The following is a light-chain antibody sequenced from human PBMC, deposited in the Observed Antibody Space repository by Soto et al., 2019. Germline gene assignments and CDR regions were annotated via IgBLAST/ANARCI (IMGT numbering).Light chain of an antibody. J-gene: IGKJ3*01. CDR2: GAS. Sequence: EIVMTQSPATLSVSPGERATLSCRASQSVSSNLAWYQQKPGQAPRLLIYGASTRATGIPARFSGSGSGTEFTLTISNLQSEDFAVYYCQQYNNWLFTFGPGTKVDIK. V-gene: IGKV3-15*01. CDR1: QSVSSN. CDR3: QQYNNWLFT.